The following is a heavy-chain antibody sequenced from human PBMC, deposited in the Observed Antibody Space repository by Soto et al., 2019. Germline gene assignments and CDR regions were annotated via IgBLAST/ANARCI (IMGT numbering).Heavy chain of an antibody. Sequence: QVHLQESGPGLVKPSGTLSLTCTVSGVSVNSYWWAWVRQPPGKGLEWVGDIQQTEATNYDPSVERRVSISLERSKNQFSLNLKSVTAADTAIYYCARVVISRFRGVTDPRQRSYDPWGQGILVTVSS. D-gene: IGHD3-10*01. CDR3: ARVVISRFRGVTDPRQRSYDP. CDR2: IQQTEAT. V-gene: IGHV4-4*02. J-gene: IGHJ5*02. CDR1: GVSVNSYW.